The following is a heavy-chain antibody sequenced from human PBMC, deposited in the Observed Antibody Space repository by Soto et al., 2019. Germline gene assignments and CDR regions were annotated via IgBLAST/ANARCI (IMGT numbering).Heavy chain of an antibody. CDR1: GYTFTSYY. J-gene: IGHJ4*02. D-gene: IGHD4-17*01. CDR2: INPSGGST. CDR3: ARDGVDYGGNSALDY. V-gene: IGHV1-46*01. Sequence: QVQLVQSGAEVKKPGASVKVSCKASGYTFTSYYMHWVRQAPGQGLEWMGIINPSGGSTSYAQKFQGRVTMTRDTSTSTVYMELSSLRSEDTAVYYCARDGVDYGGNSALDYWGQGTLVTVSS.